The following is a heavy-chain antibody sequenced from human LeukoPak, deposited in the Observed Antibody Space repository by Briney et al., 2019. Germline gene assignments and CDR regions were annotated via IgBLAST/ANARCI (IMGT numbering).Heavy chain of an antibody. V-gene: IGHV3-7*01. CDR2: IKQDGSQT. CDR3: ARAGFTFSDYFGSFFDY. D-gene: IGHD3-10*01. Sequence: AGGSLRLSCEASGFTFSTYWMSWVRQAPGKGLEWVANIKQDGSQTYHADSVKGRFTISRDNAENSLYLQMNSLRAEDTAVYYCARAGFTFSDYFGSFFDYWGQGTLVTVSS. CDR1: GFTFSTYW. J-gene: IGHJ4*02.